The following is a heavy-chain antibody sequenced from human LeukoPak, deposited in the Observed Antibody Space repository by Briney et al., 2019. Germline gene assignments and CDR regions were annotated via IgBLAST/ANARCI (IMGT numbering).Heavy chain of an antibody. CDR3: ARGRCSGGSCYSEYTIDY. V-gene: IGHV1-8*01. CDR2: MNPNSGNT. Sequence: GASVKVSCKASGYTFTSYDINWVRQATGQGLEWMGWMNPNSGNTGYAQKFQGRVTMTRNTSISTAYMELSSLRSEDTAVYYCARGRCSGGSCYSEYTIDYWGQGTLVTVSS. J-gene: IGHJ4*02. D-gene: IGHD2-15*01. CDR1: GYTFTSYD.